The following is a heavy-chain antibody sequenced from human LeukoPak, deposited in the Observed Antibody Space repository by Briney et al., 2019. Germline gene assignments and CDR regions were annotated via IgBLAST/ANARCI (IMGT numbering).Heavy chain of an antibody. CDR2: ISSSSSYI. CDR1: GFTFSSYS. CDR3: AKPRGVTTRGFYYYYMDV. J-gene: IGHJ6*03. D-gene: IGHD4-11*01. V-gene: IGHV3-21*01. Sequence: PGGSLRLSCAASGFTFSSYSMNWVRQAPGKGLEWVSSISSSSSYIYYADSVKGRFTISRDNAKNSLYLQMNSLRAEDTAVYYCAKPRGVTTRGFYYYYMDVWGKGTTVTASS.